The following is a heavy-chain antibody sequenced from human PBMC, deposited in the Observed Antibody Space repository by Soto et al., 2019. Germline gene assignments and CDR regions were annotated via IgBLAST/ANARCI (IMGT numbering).Heavy chain of an antibody. CDR3: AKAAHCSSASCYLPADV. V-gene: IGHV3-23*01. J-gene: IGHJ6*02. D-gene: IGHD2-2*01. Sequence: PGGSLRLSCAASGFTFGTYAMNWVRQAPGKGLEWVSGITGSGTRSDHADSVEGRFAISRDNSKNTVYLQMDSLRVEDTAIYYCAKAAHCSSASCYLPADVWGQGTTVTVSS. CDR2: ITGSGTRS. CDR1: GFTFGTYA.